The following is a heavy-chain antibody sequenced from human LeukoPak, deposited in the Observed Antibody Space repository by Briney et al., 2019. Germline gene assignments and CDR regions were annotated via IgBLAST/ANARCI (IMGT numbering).Heavy chain of an antibody. Sequence: GXXXKISCKGSGYSFTSYWIGWVRQMPGKGLEWMGIIYPGDSDTRYSPSFQGQVTISADKSISTAYLQWSSLKASDTAMYYCARLVAVALNWFDPWGQGTLVTVSS. CDR1: GYSFTSYW. CDR2: IYPGDSDT. CDR3: ARLVAVALNWFDP. J-gene: IGHJ5*02. V-gene: IGHV5-51*01. D-gene: IGHD6-19*01.